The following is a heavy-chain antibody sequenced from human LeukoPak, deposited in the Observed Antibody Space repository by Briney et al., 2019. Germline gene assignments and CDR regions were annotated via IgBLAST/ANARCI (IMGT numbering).Heavy chain of an antibody. V-gene: IGHV4-59*08. CDR2: IYYSGRA. J-gene: IGHJ4*02. Sequence: SETLSLTCTVSGGSITTYYWSWVRQPPGKGLEWIGYIYYSGRANYNPALKSRVTISMDTSKNQFSLQLRSVTAADTAVYYCARLTVAGVVGEDSWGPGILVTVSS. CDR1: GGSITTYY. D-gene: IGHD6-19*01. CDR3: ARLTVAGVVGEDS.